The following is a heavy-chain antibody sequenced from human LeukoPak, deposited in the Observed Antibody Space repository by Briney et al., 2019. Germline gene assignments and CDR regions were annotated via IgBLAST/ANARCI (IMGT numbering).Heavy chain of an antibody. Sequence: ASVKVSCKASGYTFTGYYMHWVRQAPGQGLEWMGWINPNSGGTNYAQKFQGRVTMTRDTSISTAYMELSRLRSDDTAVYYCARDHSSASYTYYYYYMDVWGKGTTVTVSS. CDR2: INPNSGGT. V-gene: IGHV1-2*02. J-gene: IGHJ6*03. CDR1: GYTFTGYY. CDR3: ARDHSSASYTYYYYYMDV. D-gene: IGHD1-26*01.